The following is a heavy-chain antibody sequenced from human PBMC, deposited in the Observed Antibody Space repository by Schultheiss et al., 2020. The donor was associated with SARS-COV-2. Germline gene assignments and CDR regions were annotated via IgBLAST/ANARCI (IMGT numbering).Heavy chain of an antibody. J-gene: IGHJ6*02. D-gene: IGHD3-3*01. Sequence: SETLSLTCTVPGGSISNYYWSWIRQPPGKGLEWIGYIYYSGSTNYNPSLKSRVTISVDTSKNQFSLKLSSVTAADTAVYYCAAYDFWSTYGMDVWAKGPRSPSP. CDR2: IYYSGST. CDR1: GGSISNYY. CDR3: AAYDFWSTYGMDV. V-gene: IGHV4-59*01.